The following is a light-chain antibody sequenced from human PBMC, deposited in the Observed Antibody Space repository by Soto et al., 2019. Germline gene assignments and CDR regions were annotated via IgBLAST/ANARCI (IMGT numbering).Light chain of an antibody. CDR1: SGDVGGYNF. CDR2: DVT. V-gene: IGLV2-14*01. Sequence: QSALTQPASVSGSPGQSITISCTGTSGDVGGYNFVSWYQQYPGKAPKLMTHDVTARPSGVSIRFSGSKSGTTASLTISGLQPEDEADYYCCSYASSTSYVFGTGTKLTVL. J-gene: IGLJ1*01. CDR3: CSYASSTSYV.